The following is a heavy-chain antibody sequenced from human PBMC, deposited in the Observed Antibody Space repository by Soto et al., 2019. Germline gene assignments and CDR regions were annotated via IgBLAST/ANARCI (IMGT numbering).Heavy chain of an antibody. D-gene: IGHD6-19*01. Sequence: ASVKVSCKASGYTFTSYGISWVRQAPGQGLEWMGWISAYNGNTNYAQKLQGRVTMTTDTSTSTAYMELRSLRSDDTAVYYCARDMYSSGWYWFDPWRQGTLVTVSS. CDR3: ARDMYSSGWYWFDP. CDR2: ISAYNGNT. V-gene: IGHV1-18*01. J-gene: IGHJ5*02. CDR1: GYTFTSYG.